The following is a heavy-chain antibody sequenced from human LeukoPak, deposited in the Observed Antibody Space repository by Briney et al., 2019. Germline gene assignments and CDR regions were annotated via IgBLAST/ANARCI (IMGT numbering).Heavy chain of an antibody. CDR1: GFAFSSYA. CDR2: ISSSSSYI. V-gene: IGHV3-21*01. J-gene: IGHJ4*02. CDR3: ARGELVIISPMGDY. D-gene: IGHD3-9*01. Sequence: GGSLRLSCASSGFAFSSYAMSWVRQAPGKGREWVSSISSSSSYIYYADSVKGRFTISRDKAKNSLYLQMNSLRAEDTAVYYCARGELVIISPMGDYWGQGTLVTVSS.